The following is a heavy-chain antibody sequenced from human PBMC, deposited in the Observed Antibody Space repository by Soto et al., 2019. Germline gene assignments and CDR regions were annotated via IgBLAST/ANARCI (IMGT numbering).Heavy chain of an antibody. CDR2: ISYDGSNK. V-gene: IGHV3-30-3*01. Sequence: GGSLRLSCAASGFTFSSYAMHWVRQAPGKGLEWVAVISYDGSNKYYADSVKGRFTISRDNSKNTLYLQMNSLRAEDTAVYYCAREGGNPAPFDYWGQGTLVTVSS. J-gene: IGHJ4*02. CDR3: AREGGNPAPFDY. D-gene: IGHD3-16*01. CDR1: GFTFSSYA.